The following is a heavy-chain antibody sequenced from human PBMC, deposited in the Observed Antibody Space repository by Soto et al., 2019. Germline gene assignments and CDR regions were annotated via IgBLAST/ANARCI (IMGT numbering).Heavy chain of an antibody. CDR3: ASTYYDILTGYFYFFDS. V-gene: IGHV4-59*01. D-gene: IGHD3-9*01. Sequence: ASETLSLTCTVSGESIRDNYWNWIRQPPGKGLEWIGYVYYSGSTHYSPSLKSRVTISVDTSKNQFSLKLSSVTAADTALYYCASTYYDILTGYFYFFDSWGQGALVTVSS. CDR2: VYYSGST. CDR1: GESIRDNY. J-gene: IGHJ4*02.